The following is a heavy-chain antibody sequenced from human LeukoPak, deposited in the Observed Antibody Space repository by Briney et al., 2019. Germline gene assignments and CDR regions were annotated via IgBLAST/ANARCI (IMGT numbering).Heavy chain of an antibody. Sequence: PSETLSLTCTVSGDSISSYYWSWIRQPAGKELEWIGRIYIRGSTDYNPSLKSRVTMSLDASKNEFSLKLSYVPAADTAVYYCARDLGPVRSGWFDPWGQGTLVTVSS. V-gene: IGHV4-4*07. J-gene: IGHJ5*02. D-gene: IGHD3-10*01. CDR3: ARDLGPVRSGWFDP. CDR2: IYIRGST. CDR1: GDSISSYY.